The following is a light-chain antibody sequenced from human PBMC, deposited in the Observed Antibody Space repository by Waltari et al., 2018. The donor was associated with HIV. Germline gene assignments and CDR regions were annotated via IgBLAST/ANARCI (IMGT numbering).Light chain of an antibody. CDR3: SSYAGTRYV. CDR1: SSDVAGYNY. J-gene: IGLJ1*01. Sequence: QSALTQPPSASGSPGQSGTISCTGTSSDVAGYNYVSWYQQHPGKAPKLIIYEVNKRPSGVPDRFSGSKSGNTASLTVSGLQAEDEADYYCSSYAGTRYVFGTGTKVTVL. CDR2: EVN. V-gene: IGLV2-8*01.